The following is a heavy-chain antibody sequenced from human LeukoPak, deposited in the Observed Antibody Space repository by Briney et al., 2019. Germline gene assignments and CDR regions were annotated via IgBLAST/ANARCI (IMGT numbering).Heavy chain of an antibody. CDR1: GFTFSSYA. D-gene: IGHD1-7*01. CDR3: ARGRVRLELRTLMGYYYYMDV. V-gene: IGHV3-23*01. CDR2: ISGSGGST. Sequence: GGSLRLSCAASGFTFSSYATSWVRQAPGKGLEWVSAISGSGGSTYYADSVKGRFTISRDNSKNTLYLQMNSLRAEDTAVYYCARGRVRLELRTLMGYYYYMDVWGKGTTVTVSS. J-gene: IGHJ6*03.